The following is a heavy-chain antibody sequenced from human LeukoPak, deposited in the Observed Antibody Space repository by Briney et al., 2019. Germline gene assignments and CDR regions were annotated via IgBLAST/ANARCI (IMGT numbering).Heavy chain of an antibody. CDR1: GFTFSSYG. Sequence: GGSLRLSCAASGFTFSSYGMSWVRQAPGKGLEWVSAISGSGGSTYYADSVKGRFTISRDNSKNTLYLQMNSLRAEDTAVYYCARKAGYYYGSGDYWGQGTLVTVSS. J-gene: IGHJ4*02. V-gene: IGHV3-23*01. CDR3: ARKAGYYYGSGDY. CDR2: ISGSGGST. D-gene: IGHD3-10*01.